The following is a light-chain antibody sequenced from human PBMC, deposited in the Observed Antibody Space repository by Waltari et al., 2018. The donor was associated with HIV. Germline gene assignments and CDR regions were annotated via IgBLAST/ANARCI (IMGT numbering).Light chain of an antibody. CDR2: GGS. V-gene: IGKV3-15*01. J-gene: IGKJ1*01. CDR1: QELNSN. Sequence: EIVMTQSPATLSVSPGERATLSCRASQELNSNLAWYQQEPGQGPRLLIYGGSTRATGVAARFSGSGSGTEFTLTISSLQSADFAVYYCQQYNIWPRTFGQGTRVEIK. CDR3: QQYNIWPRT.